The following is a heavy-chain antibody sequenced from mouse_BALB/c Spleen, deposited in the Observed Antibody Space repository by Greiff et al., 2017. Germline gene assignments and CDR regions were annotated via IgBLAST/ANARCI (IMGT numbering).Heavy chain of an antibody. CDR2: ISSGGSYT. D-gene: IGHD1-1*01. CDR1: GFTFSSYA. CDR3: ARRVGNDDAMDY. J-gene: IGHJ4*01. Sequence: EVMLVESGGGLVKPGGSLKLSCAASGFTFSSYAMSWVRQSPEKRLEWVAEISSGGSYTYYPDTVTGRFTISRDNAKNTLYLEMSSLRSEDTAMYYCARRVGNDDAMDYWGQGTSVTVSS. V-gene: IGHV5-9-4*01.